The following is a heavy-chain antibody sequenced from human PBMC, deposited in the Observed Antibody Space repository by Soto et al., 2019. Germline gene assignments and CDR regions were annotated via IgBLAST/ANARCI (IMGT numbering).Heavy chain of an antibody. V-gene: IGHV1-69*02. CDR2: IIPILGIA. Sequence: QVQLVQSGAEVKKPGSSVKVSCKASGGTFSSYTISWVRQAPGQGLEWMGRIIPILGIANYAQKVQGRVTITADKSTSRAYMELSSLRCEDTAVYYCARAPSPCSGGSCYSGVRPASCYMDVWGKGTTVTVSS. CDR3: ARAPSPCSGGSCYSGVRPASCYMDV. D-gene: IGHD2-15*01. J-gene: IGHJ6*03. CDR1: GGTFSSYT.